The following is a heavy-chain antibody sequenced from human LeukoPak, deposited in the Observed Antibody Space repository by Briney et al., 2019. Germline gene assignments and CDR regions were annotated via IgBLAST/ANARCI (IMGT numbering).Heavy chain of an antibody. J-gene: IGHJ5*02. D-gene: IGHD3-3*01. CDR3: ARDPGRVTIFGVVIPLNWFEP. CDR1: GYTFTSYG. V-gene: IGHV1-18*01. Sequence: ASVKVSCKASGYTFTSYGISWVRQAPGQGLEWMGWISAYNGNTNYAQKLQGRVTMTTDTSTSTAYMELRSLRSDDTAVYYCARDPGRVTIFGVVIPLNWFEPWGQGTPCTVSS. CDR2: ISAYNGNT.